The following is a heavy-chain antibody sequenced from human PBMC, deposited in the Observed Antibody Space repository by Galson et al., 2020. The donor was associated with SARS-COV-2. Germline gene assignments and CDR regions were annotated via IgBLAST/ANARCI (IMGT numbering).Heavy chain of an antibody. V-gene: IGHV4-34*01. CDR3: ARGHLTSVADDGRGVTYFDS. CDR1: GGSFSGYF. CDR2: INHSGST. D-gene: IGHD3-16*01. J-gene: IGHJ4*02. Sequence: SETLSLTCAVYGGSFSGYFWNWIRQPPGKGLEWIGEINHSGSTTYNPSLRRRITMSIDTSKNQFSLNLNSVTAADTSMYYCARGHLTSVADDGRGVTYFDSWGQGTLVTVSS.